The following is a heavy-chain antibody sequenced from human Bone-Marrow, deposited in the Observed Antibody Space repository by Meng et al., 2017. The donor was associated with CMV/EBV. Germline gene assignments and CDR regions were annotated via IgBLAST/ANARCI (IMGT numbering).Heavy chain of an antibody. CDR2: FDPEDGET. D-gene: IGHD3-3*01. Sequence: ASVKVSCKVAGYTLTELSMHWVRQAPGKGLEWMGGFDPEDGETIYAQKFQGRVTMTEDTSTDTAYMELSSLRSEDTAVYYCATYVGITISFFDYWGQGTLVTVSS. V-gene: IGHV1-24*01. CDR1: GYTLTELS. CDR3: ATYVGITISFFDY. J-gene: IGHJ4*02.